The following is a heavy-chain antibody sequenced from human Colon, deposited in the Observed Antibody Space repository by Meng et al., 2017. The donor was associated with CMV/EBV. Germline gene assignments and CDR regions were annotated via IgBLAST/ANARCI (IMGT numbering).Heavy chain of an antibody. CDR3: ARAGYYEGDTFDI. D-gene: IGHD3-22*01. J-gene: IGHJ3*02. CDR1: GYTFTDTFTGYY. V-gene: IGHV1-2*02. CDR2: INSNSGGT. Sequence: ASVKVSCKASGYTFTDTFTGYYIHWVRQAPGQGLEWMGWINSNSGGTNYAQKFQGRVTMTRDTSTSTAYLELSSLRSDDTAVYYCARAGYYEGDTFDIWGQGTMVTVSS.